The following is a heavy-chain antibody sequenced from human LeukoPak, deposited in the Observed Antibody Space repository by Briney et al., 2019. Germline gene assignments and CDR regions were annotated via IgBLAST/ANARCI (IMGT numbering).Heavy chain of an antibody. CDR2: ISSGGGTT. D-gene: IGHD2-21*01. CDR3: AKVAISKSFSH. J-gene: IGHJ4*02. CDR1: GFTFSKSL. V-gene: IGHV3-23*01. Sequence: PGGSLRLSCAASGFTFSKSLLAWVRQAPGKGLEWVSAISSGGGTTYYTDSVRGRFTISKDNSKNTLYLQMNSLRAEDTAVYYCAKVAISKSFSHWGQGALVIVSS.